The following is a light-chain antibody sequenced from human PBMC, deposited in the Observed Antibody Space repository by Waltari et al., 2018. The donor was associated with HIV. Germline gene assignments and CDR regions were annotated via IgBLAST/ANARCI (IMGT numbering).Light chain of an antibody. V-gene: IGLV2-14*02. J-gene: IGLJ3*02. CDR3: CSYMSGSTLV. CDR2: DAN. CDR1: RRNVGGYNL. Sequence: QSALTQPASVSGSPGQSVTLSCTGTRRNVGGYNLVSWYQQHPDKAPKLVIFDANTRPSGIPFRFSASKSGNTASLTISRLQPEDEADYYCCSYMSGSTLVFGGGTKVIV.